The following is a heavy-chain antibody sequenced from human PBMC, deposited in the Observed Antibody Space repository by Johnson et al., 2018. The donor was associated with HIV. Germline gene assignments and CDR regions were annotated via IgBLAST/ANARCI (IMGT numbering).Heavy chain of an antibody. CDR1: GFTFSSYA. CDR2: ISYDGSNK. CDR3: ARAAIVVLPAGAFDI. J-gene: IGHJ3*02. D-gene: IGHD2-2*01. V-gene: IGHV3-30*04. Sequence: RLVESGGGLVQPGRSMRLSCAASGFTFSSYAMHWVRQAPGKGLEWVALISYDGSNKFYADSVKGRFTISRDNSKKTLYLQMNSLRIEDTAIYYCARAAIVVLPAGAFDIWGRGTMVTVSS.